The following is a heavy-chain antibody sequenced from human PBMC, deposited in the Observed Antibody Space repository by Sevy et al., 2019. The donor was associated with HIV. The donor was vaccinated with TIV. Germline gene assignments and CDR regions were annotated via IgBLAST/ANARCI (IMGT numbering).Heavy chain of an antibody. CDR1: GFTFSSYA. J-gene: IGHJ5*02. Sequence: GGSLRLSCAASGFTFSSYAMSWVRQAPGKGLEWVSAISGSGGSTYYADSVKGRFTISRENSKNTLYLQMNSLRAEETAVYYCAKDLERILSIVVVPATAFDPWGQGTLVTVSS. CDR2: ISGSGGST. V-gene: IGHV3-23*01. D-gene: IGHD2-2*01. CDR3: AKDLERILSIVVVPATAFDP.